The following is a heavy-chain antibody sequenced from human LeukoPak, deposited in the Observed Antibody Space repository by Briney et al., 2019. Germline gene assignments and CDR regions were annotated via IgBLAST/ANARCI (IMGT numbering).Heavy chain of an antibody. CDR3: AHIPGDSYYYDY. V-gene: IGHV3-30*02. CDR1: GFTFSSYG. J-gene: IGHJ4*02. D-gene: IGHD3-10*01. CDR2: IRYDGSNK. Sequence: GGSLRLSCAASGFTFSSYGMHWVRQAPGKGLEWVAFIRYDGSNKYYADSVKGRFTISRDNSKNTLYLQMNSLRAEDTAVYYCAHIPGDSYYYDYWGQGTLVTVSS.